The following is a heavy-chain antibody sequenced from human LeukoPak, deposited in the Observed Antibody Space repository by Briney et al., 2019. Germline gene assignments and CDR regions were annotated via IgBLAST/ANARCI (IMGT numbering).Heavy chain of an antibody. J-gene: IGHJ2*01. CDR2: ISSSSSYI. D-gene: IGHD6-6*01. CDR3: AKDRSSSGYWYFDL. Sequence: GGSLRLSCAASGFTFSSYSMNWVRQAPGKGLEWVSSISSSSSYIYYADSVKGRFTISRDNSKNTLYLQMNSLRAEDTAVYYCAKDRSSSGYWYFDLWGRGTLVTVSS. V-gene: IGHV3-21*01. CDR1: GFTFSSYS.